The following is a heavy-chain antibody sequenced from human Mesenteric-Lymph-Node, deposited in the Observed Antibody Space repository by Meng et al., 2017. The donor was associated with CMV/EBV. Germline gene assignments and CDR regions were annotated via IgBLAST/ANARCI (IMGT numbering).Heavy chain of an antibody. J-gene: IGHJ4*02. Sequence: AASGFSFSYYSMSWIRQAPGKGLEWVSYISNSGDSKYYTDSVKGRFTISRDNAKNSLYLQMDSLRAEDTAVYYCARHDTVTTYYFDSWGQGALVTVSS. CDR1: GFSFSYYS. D-gene: IGHD4-11*01. CDR2: ISNSGDSK. CDR3: ARHDTVTTYYFDS. V-gene: IGHV3-11*04.